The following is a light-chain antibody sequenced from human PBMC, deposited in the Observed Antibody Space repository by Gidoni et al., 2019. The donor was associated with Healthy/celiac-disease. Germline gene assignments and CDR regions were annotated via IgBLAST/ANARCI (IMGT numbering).Light chain of an antibody. V-gene: IGKV3-15*01. CDR2: GAS. CDR3: QQYNNWPPWT. J-gene: IGKJ1*01. Sequence: EIVMPQSPATLSVSPGERATLSCRASQSVSSNLAWYQQKPGQAPRLLIYGASTRPTGIPARFSGSGSGTEFTLTISSLQSEDFAVYYCQQYNNWPPWTFGQGTKVEIK. CDR1: QSVSSN.